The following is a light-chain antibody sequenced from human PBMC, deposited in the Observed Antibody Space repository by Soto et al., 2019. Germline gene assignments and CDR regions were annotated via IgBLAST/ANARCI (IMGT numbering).Light chain of an antibody. CDR3: QQYYSTSYT. CDR2: GVS. Sequence: EIVMTQSPATLSVSPGERATLSCRASQTVSSNLAWYQQQPGQAPRLLIYGVSTRATGVPARFSGSGSGTEFTLTISSLQAEDVAVYYCQQYYSTSYTFGQGTKLEIK. V-gene: IGKV3-15*01. J-gene: IGKJ2*01. CDR1: QTVSSN.